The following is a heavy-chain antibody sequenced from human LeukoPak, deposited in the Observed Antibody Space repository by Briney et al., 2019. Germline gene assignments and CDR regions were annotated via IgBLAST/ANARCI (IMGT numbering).Heavy chain of an antibody. CDR3: AKDTDDYGDYYFDY. Sequence: KSGGSLRLSCAASGFTFSSYSMNWVRQAPGKGLEWVSSISSGSSYIYYADSVKGRFTISRDNAKNSLYLQMNSLRAEDTAVYYCAKDTDDYGDYYFDYWGQGTLVTVSS. D-gene: IGHD4-17*01. J-gene: IGHJ4*02. CDR2: ISSGSSYI. CDR1: GFTFSSYS. V-gene: IGHV3-21*01.